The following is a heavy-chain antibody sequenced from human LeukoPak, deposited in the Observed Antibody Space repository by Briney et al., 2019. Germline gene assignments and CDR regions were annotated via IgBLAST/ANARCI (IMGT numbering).Heavy chain of an antibody. V-gene: IGHV4-39*01. CDR2: IYYSGST. CDR3: ARLRFNSSGPIDY. J-gene: IGHJ4*02. Sequence: PSETLSLTCTVSGGSISSNNYYWGWIRQPPGKGLEWIGSIYYSGSTFYIPSLKSRVTISVDTSKNQFSLKLSSVTAADTAVYYCARLRFNSSGPIDYWGQGTLVTVYS. D-gene: IGHD3-22*01. CDR1: GGSISSNNYY.